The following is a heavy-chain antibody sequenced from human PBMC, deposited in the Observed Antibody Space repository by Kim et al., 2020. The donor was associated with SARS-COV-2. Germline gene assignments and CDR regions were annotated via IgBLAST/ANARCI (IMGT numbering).Heavy chain of an antibody. CDR3: ARDVPSGWYWNWFDP. V-gene: IGHV3-48*02. Sequence: GGSLRLSCAASGFTFSSYSMNWVRQAPGKGLEWVSYISSSSSTIYYADSVKGRFTISRDNAKNSLYLQMNSLRDEDTAVYYCARDVPSGWYWNWFDPWGQGTLVTVSS. J-gene: IGHJ5*02. CDR2: ISSSSSTI. CDR1: GFTFSSYS. D-gene: IGHD6-19*01.